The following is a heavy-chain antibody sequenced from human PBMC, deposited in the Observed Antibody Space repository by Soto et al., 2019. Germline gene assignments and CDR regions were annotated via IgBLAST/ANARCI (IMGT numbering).Heavy chain of an antibody. Sequence: EVRLLESGGGLAQPGGSRRLSCAASGFTFSSSAMNWVRQAPGKGLEWVSAIRVGGGDTFYADSVRGRFTVSRDISRNTLYLQMNSLRAEETAIYYCAKWSVVTVRTSGWCNWFDPWGQGTLVTVSS. CDR1: GFTFSSSA. D-gene: IGHD6-19*01. CDR3: AKWSVVTVRTSGWCNWFDP. J-gene: IGHJ5*02. CDR2: IRVGGGDT. V-gene: IGHV3-23*01.